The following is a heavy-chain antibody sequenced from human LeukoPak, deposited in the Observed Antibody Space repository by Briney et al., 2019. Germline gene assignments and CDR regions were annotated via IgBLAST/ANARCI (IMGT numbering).Heavy chain of an antibody. CDR2: ISAYNGNT. V-gene: IGHV1-18*01. D-gene: IGHD2-21*02. CDR1: GYTFTSYG. CDR3: ARPSPPSYCGGDCLPHAFDI. J-gene: IGHJ3*02. Sequence: GASVKVSCKASGYTFTSYGISWVRQAPGQGLEWMGWISAYNGNTNYAQKLQGRVTMTTDTSTSTAYMELRSLRSDDTAVYYCARPSPPSYCGGDCLPHAFDIWGQGTMVTVSS.